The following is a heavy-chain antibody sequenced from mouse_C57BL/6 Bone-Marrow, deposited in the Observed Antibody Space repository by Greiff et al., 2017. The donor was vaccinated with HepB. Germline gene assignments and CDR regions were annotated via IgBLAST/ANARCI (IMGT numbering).Heavy chain of an antibody. Sequence: VQLQQPGAELVKPGASVKMSCKASGYTFTSYWITWVKQRPGQGLEWIGDIYPGSGSTNYNEKFKSKATLTVDTSASTAYMQLSSLTSEDSAVYYCARGKVITTVVAHGYFDVWGTGTTVTVSS. CDR3: ARGKVITTVVAHGYFDV. J-gene: IGHJ1*03. CDR1: GYTFTSYW. CDR2: IYPGSGST. D-gene: IGHD1-1*01. V-gene: IGHV1-55*01.